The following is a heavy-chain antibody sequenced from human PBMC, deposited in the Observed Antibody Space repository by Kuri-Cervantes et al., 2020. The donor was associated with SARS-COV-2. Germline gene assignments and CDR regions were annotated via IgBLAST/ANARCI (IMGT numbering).Heavy chain of an antibody. V-gene: IGHV3-23*01. J-gene: IGHJ5*02. CDR3: AKYDVSSGGRDYDIWSAFLA. D-gene: IGHD3-3*01. CDR2: ISVSGGST. Sequence: GGSLRLSCAASEFTFSSYVMTWVRQAPGKGLDWVSSISVSGGSTYYANTMKGRFTISRDNSKNIRYLEMNSLIAEDTAVYYWAKYDVSSGGRDYDIWSAFLAWGQGTLVTVSS. CDR1: EFTFSSYV.